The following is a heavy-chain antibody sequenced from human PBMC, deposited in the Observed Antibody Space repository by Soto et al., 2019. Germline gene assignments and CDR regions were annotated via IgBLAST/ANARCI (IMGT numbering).Heavy chain of an antibody. CDR2: LSGSGTST. CDR3: AKATTNGGWFNPFDS. V-gene: IGHV3-23*01. CDR1: GFSFVNYD. J-gene: IGHJ4*02. Sequence: LRLSCAASGFSFVNYDMNWVRQAPGKGLEWDSGLSGSGTSTYYADSVKGRFTISRDNSRDTLFLQMNSLTADDTAVYYCAKATTNGGWFNPFDSWGQGALVTVSA. D-gene: IGHD6-19*01.